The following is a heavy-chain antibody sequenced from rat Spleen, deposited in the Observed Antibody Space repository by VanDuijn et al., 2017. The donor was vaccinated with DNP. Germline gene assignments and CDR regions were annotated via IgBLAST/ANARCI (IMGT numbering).Heavy chain of an antibody. CDR3: TPTFAY. CDR2: VWGHGDT. J-gene: IGHJ3*01. V-gene: IGHV2S75*01. CDR1: GFSLTNYG. D-gene: IGHD2-1*01. Sequence: QVQLKESGPVLVQASETLSLTCTVSGFSLTNYGVIWVRQSPGKGLEWMGIVWGHGDTDYNSALKSRLSISRDTSKSQVFLKMNRLQTDDTAISFGTPTFAYGGQGTLVTVSS.